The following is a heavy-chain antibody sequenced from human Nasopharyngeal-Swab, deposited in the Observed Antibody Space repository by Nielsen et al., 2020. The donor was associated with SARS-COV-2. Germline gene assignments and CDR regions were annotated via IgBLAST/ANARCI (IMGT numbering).Heavy chain of an antibody. CDR1: GFTFNNYN. Sequence: GGSLRLSCAASGFTFNNYNFNWVRQAPGKGLEWVSSISSSSSYIYYADSVKGRFTISRDNAKNSLYLQMNSLRAEDTAVYYCAGSSSESFDYWGQGTLVTVSS. D-gene: IGHD6-6*01. CDR2: ISSSSSYI. V-gene: IGHV3-21*04. J-gene: IGHJ4*02. CDR3: AGSSSESFDY.